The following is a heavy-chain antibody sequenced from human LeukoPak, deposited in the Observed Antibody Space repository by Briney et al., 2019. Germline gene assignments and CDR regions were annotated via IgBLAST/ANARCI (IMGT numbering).Heavy chain of an antibody. CDR1: GYTFTTYG. CDR3: AREYSGTHYEEYFYYYGMDV. CDR2: ISGYNGDI. D-gene: IGHD1-26*01. J-gene: IGHJ6*02. Sequence: ASVKVSCKASGYTFTTYGISWVRQAPGQGLEWMGWISGYNGDINYAQMLQGRVTMTTDTSTSTAYMELRSLRSDDTAVYYCAREYSGTHYEEYFYYYGMDVWGQGTTVTVSS. V-gene: IGHV1-18*04.